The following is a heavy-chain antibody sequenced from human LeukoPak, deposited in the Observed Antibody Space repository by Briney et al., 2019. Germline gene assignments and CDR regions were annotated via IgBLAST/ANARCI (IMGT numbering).Heavy chain of an antibody. CDR2: IIGRGGST. CDR3: AKDRVLTFYYDSSGYTFDY. Sequence: PGGSLRLSCAASGFTFSIYAMSWVRHPPGRGRECVSAIIGRGGSTYYADSVKGRFTISRDNSKNTLYLQMKSLTAEDTAVYYCAKDRVLTFYYDSSGYTFDYWGQGTLVTVSS. J-gene: IGHJ4*02. V-gene: IGHV3-23*01. CDR1: GFTFSIYA. D-gene: IGHD3-22*01.